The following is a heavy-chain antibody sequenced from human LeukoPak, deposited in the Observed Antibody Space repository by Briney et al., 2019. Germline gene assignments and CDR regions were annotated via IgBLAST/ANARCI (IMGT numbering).Heavy chain of an antibody. CDR3: ARVRHLVLWVPAFDI. V-gene: IGHV3-11*01. CDR1: GFTFSDYY. Sequence: PGGSLRLSCAASGFTFSDYYMSWIRQAPGKGLEWVSYISSSGSTIYYADSVKGRFTISRDNAKNSLYLQMNSLRAEDTAVYYCARVRHLVLWVPAFDIWGQGTMVTVSS. J-gene: IGHJ3*02. CDR2: ISSSGSTI. D-gene: IGHD3-10*01.